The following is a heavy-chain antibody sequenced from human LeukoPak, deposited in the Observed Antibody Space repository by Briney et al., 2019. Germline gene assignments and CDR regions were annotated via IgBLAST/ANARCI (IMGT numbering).Heavy chain of an antibody. CDR2: IKQDGSEK. CDR1: GFTFSNYW. D-gene: IGHD6-13*01. Sequence: AGGSLRLSCAASGFTFSNYWMSWVRQAPGKGLEWVANIKQDGSEKYYVDSVKGRLTISRDNAKNSLYLQMNSLRAEDTAVYYCAREISSWYRTEGRFDPWGQGTLVTVSS. CDR3: AREISSWYRTEGRFDP. J-gene: IGHJ5*02. V-gene: IGHV3-7*01.